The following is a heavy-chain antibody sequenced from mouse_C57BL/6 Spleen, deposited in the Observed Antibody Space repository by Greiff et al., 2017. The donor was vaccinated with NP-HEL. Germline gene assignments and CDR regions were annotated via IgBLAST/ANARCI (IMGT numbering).Heavy chain of an antibody. CDR2: LNPSTGGT. J-gene: IGHJ4*01. Sequence: VQLQQSGPELVKPGASVKISCKASGYSFTGYYMNWVKQSPEKSLEWIGELNPSTGGTTYNQKFKAKATLTVDKSSSTAYMQLKSLTSEDSAVYYCASYGRYAMDYWGQGTSVTVSS. D-gene: IGHD1-1*01. V-gene: IGHV1-42*01. CDR3: ASYGRYAMDY. CDR1: GYSFTGYY.